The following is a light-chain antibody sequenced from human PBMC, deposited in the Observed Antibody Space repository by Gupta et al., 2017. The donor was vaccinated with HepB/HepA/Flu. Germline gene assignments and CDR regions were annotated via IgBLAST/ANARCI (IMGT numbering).Light chain of an antibody. V-gene: IGKV3-20*01. Sequence: IVLTQSPGTMPLSPGEGATLSCKTSQSINSNYLAWYQQKPGQTPRLVIYDTSTRATGIPDRVSGSGSGTEFTLTIRRLEPEDFAMYYCQYYGSSPLYAFGQGTKLEIK. CDR3: QYYGSSPLYA. CDR2: DTS. CDR1: QSINSNY. J-gene: IGKJ2*01.